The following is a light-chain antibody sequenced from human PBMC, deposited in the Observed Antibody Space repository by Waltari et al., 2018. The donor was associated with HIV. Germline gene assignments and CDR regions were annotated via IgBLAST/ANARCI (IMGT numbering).Light chain of an antibody. V-gene: IGKV1-8*01. CDR1: QNITNY. CDR3: HQYHGFPRT. J-gene: IGKJ1*01. Sequence: AIRITPSPSSFPASTGARVIITCRASQNITNYLAWYQVKPGMAPKVLVYDISILQSGVPSRFSGSGSGTDFTLTISCLQSEDFATYFCHQYHGFPRTFGQGTKVEIK. CDR2: DIS.